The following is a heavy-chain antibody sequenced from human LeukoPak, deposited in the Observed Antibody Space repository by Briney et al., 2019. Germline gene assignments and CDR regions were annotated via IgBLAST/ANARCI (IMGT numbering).Heavy chain of an antibody. Sequence: ASVKVSCKASGYTFTGYYMHWVGQAPGQGLEWMGWINPNSGDTNYAQKFQGRVTMTRDTSISTAYMELSRLRSDNTAVYYCARAGTGYGGSLFYYYYYMDVWGKGTTVTISS. J-gene: IGHJ6*03. D-gene: IGHD4-23*01. CDR3: ARAGTGYGGSLFYYYYYMDV. CDR2: INPNSGDT. V-gene: IGHV1-2*02. CDR1: GYTFTGYY.